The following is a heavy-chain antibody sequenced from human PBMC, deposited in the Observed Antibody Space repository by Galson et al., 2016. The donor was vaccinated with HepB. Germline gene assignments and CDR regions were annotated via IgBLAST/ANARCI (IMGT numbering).Heavy chain of an antibody. Sequence: SLRLSCAASGFPFSIYAMHWVRQAPGKGLEWVAVISYDGSQKYYADSVEGRITISRDNSKNTLFLQMYSLRVEDPAVYYCGRGTRAITVAATGANLDNWGQGTLVTVSS. V-gene: IGHV3-30*04. CDR3: GRGTRAITVAATGANLDN. J-gene: IGHJ4*02. CDR2: ISYDGSQK. D-gene: IGHD2-15*01. CDR1: GFPFSIYA.